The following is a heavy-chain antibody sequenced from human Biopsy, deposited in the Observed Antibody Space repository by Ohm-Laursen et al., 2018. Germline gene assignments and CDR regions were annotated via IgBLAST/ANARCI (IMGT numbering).Heavy chain of an antibody. D-gene: IGHD1-26*01. CDR3: ARGEGSSWFDP. Sequence: VASVTASCKASGDSFTSYAIGWVRQAPGQGLEWMGGIIPIPNVATYAQKIQGRITITADESTSTAYMELSSLTSDDTAVYFCARGEGSSWFDPWGHGTLVTVSS. CDR2: IIPIPNVA. V-gene: IGHV1-69*10. CDR1: GDSFTSYA. J-gene: IGHJ5*02.